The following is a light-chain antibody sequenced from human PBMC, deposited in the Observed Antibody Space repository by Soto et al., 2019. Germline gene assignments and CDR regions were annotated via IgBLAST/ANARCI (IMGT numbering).Light chain of an antibody. J-gene: IGKJ4*01. Sequence: EIVMTQSPVTLSVSPGERVTLSCRASQSVVSDLAWYQQKPGQAPRLLIYGVYTRASGVPARFSGSGSGAAFALTISSLQTDDFAIYYCQQYNDWPRSTFGGGTRVEIK. CDR2: GVY. CDR1: QSVVSD. V-gene: IGKV3-15*01. CDR3: QQYNDWPRST.